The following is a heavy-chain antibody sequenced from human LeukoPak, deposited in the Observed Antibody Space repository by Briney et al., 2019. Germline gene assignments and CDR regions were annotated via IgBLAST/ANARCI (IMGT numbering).Heavy chain of an antibody. CDR1: GGSISSYY. CDR3: ARLGYSYGPLVDY. Sequence: KPSETLSLTCTVSGGSISSYYWSWIRQPPGKGLEWIGYIYYSGSTNYNPSLKSRVTISVDTSKNQFSLKLSSVTAADTAVYYCARLGYSYGPLVDYWGQGTLVTVSS. V-gene: IGHV4-59*08. CDR2: IYYSGST. J-gene: IGHJ4*02. D-gene: IGHD5-18*01.